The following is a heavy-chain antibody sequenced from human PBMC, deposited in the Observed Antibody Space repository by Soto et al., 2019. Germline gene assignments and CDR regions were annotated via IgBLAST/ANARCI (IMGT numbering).Heavy chain of an antibody. Sequence: QVQLQESGPGLVKPSETLSLTCTVSGASISSYYWSWIRQPPGKGLEWIGYIYYSGSTNYNPSLKSRVTLSVDTSKNQFSLRLSSVTAADTAVYHCARQMFIGGMDVWGQGTTVTVSS. V-gene: IGHV4-59*08. D-gene: IGHD2-15*01. CDR2: IYYSGST. CDR1: GASISSYY. CDR3: ARQMFIGGMDV. J-gene: IGHJ6*02.